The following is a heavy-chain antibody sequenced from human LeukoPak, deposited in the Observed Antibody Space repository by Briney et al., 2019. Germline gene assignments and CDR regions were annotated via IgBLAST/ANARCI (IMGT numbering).Heavy chain of an antibody. J-gene: IGHJ3*02. CDR3: ARAQYCSSTSCYPAGNGHDAFDI. D-gene: IGHD2-2*01. CDR1: GFTFDDYA. CDR2: ISWNSGRI. V-gene: IGHV3-9*01. Sequence: GGSLRLSCAASGFTFDDYAMHWVRQVPGEGLEWVSGISWNSGRIDYADSVKGRFTISRDNAKNSLYLQMNSLRAEDTAVYYCARAQYCSSTSCYPAGNGHDAFDIWGQGTMVTVSS.